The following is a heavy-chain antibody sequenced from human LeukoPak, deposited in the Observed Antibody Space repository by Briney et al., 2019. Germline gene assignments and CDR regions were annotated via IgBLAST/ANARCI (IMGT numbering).Heavy chain of an antibody. Sequence: GGSLRLSCAASGFTFSSYAMSWVRQAPGKGLEWVSAISGSGGSTYYADSVKGRFTISRDNSKNTLYLQMNSLRAEDTAVYYCAQAPVSYDSSGYYFDYWGQGTLVTVSS. CDR1: GFTFSSYA. V-gene: IGHV3-23*01. CDR3: AQAPVSYDSSGYYFDY. J-gene: IGHJ4*02. CDR2: ISGSGGST. D-gene: IGHD3-22*01.